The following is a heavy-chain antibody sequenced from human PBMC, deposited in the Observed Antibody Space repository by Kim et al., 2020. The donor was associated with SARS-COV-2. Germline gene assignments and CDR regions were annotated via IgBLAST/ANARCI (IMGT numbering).Heavy chain of an antibody. CDR2: IIPNFGTA. D-gene: IGHD6-6*01. Sequence: SVKVSCKASGCTFSSYAISWVRQAPGQGLEWMGGIIPNFGTANYAQKFQGRVTITADESTSTAYMELSSLRSEDTAVYYCAREEYSSSSYYYGMDVWGQGTTVTVSS. V-gene: IGHV1-69*13. CDR3: AREEYSSSSYYYGMDV. CDR1: GCTFSSYA. J-gene: IGHJ6*02.